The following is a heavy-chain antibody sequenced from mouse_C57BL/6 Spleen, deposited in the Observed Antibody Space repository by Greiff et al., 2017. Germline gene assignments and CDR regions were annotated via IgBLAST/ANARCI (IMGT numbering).Heavy chain of an antibody. CDR1: GFTFSDYG. CDR2: ISSGSSTI. CDR3: ATLGLFAY. J-gene: IGHJ3*01. V-gene: IGHV5-17*01. Sequence: EVKLVESGGGLVKPGGSLKLSCAASGFTFSDYGMHWVRQAPEKGLEWVAYISSGSSTIYYAETVKGRFTISRYNAKNTLFLQMTSLRSEDTAMYYCATLGLFAYWGQWTLVTVSA. D-gene: IGHD4-1*01.